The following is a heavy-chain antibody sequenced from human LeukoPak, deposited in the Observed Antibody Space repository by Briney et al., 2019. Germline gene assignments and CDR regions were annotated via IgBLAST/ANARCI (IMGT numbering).Heavy chain of an antibody. D-gene: IGHD6-19*01. CDR3: GREAVAGLIDP. J-gene: IGHJ5*02. CDR2: INSDGSST. Sequence: GGPLRLSCAASGFTFSSYWMHWVRQAPGKGLVWVSLINSDGSSTSYADSVKGRFTISRDNAKNTLYLQMNSLRVEDTAVYYCGREAVAGLIDPWGQGTLVTVSS. V-gene: IGHV3-74*01. CDR1: GFTFSSYW.